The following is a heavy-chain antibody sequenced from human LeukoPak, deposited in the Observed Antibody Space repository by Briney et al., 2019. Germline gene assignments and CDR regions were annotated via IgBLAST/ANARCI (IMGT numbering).Heavy chain of an antibody. CDR2: IYHSGST. CDR1: GGSISSSNW. CDR3: AKKKGSRGGFDY. Sequence: SETLSLTCAVSGGSISSSNWWSWVRQPPGKGLEWIGEIYHSGSTNYNPSLKSRVTISVDKSKNQFSLKLSYVTAADTAVYYCAKKKGSRGGFDYRGQGTLVTVSS. J-gene: IGHJ4*02. V-gene: IGHV4-4*02. D-gene: IGHD6-13*01.